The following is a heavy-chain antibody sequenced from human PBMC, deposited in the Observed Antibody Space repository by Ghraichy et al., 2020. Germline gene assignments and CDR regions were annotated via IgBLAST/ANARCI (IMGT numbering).Heavy chain of an antibody. CDR2: IKEDGSEK. J-gene: IGHJ4*02. CDR3: TRGGDFSGLYASYS. Sequence: GESLNISCAASGFTFSRFWMNWVRQAPGKGLEWVANIKEDGSEKNYVDSVKGRFTISRDNAQNSVWLQMNSLRAEDTAAYYCTRGGDFSGLYASYSWGQGTLVTVSS. D-gene: IGHD6-19*01. CDR1: GFTFSRFW. V-gene: IGHV3-7*03.